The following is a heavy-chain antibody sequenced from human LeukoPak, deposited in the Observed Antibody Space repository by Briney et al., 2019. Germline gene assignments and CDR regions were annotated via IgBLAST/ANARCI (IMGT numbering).Heavy chain of an antibody. J-gene: IGHJ4*02. CDR3: AKDYHWLVDY. Sequence: PGRSLRLSCAASGFTFSSYSVRWVRQAPGKGLERVAIISSDGSKKYYADSVKGRFTISRDNSKNTLYLQVDSLRGEDTAVYYCAKDYHWLVDYWGQGTLVTVSS. V-gene: IGHV3-30-3*01. D-gene: IGHD1-1*01. CDR2: ISSDGSKK. CDR1: GFTFSSYS.